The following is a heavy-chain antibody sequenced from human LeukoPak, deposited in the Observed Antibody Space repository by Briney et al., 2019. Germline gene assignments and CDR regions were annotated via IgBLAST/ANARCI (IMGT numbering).Heavy chain of an antibody. D-gene: IGHD6-19*01. J-gene: IGHJ4*02. Sequence: GGPLRLSFSAPGFTISNCWMTWVRQAPGKGLKWLANMNQDGSRIYYVDSVKGRFTISRDNAKNSLHLQMNSLRAEDTAVYYCARQLSGWYDADPYWGQGTLVTVSS. V-gene: IGHV3-7*05. CDR2: MNQDGSRI. CDR3: ARQLSGWYDADPY. CDR1: GFTISNCW.